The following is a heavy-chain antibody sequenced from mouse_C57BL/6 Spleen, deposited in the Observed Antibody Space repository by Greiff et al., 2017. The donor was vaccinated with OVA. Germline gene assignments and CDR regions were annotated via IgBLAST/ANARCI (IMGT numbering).Heavy chain of an antibody. Sequence: VQLKESGPELVKPGASVKISCKASGYSFTGYYMNWVKQSPEKSLEWIGEINPSTGGTTYNQKFKAKATLTVDKSSSTAYMQLKSLTSEDSAVYYGARLKAYDYGAGFADWGQGTLVTVSA. CDR1: GYSFTGYY. D-gene: IGHD2-4*01. CDR2: INPSTGGT. V-gene: IGHV1-42*01. CDR3: ARLKAYDYGAGFAD. J-gene: IGHJ3*01.